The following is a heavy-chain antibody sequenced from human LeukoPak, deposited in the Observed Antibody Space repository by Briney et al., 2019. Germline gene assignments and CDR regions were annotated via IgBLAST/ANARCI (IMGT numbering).Heavy chain of an antibody. Sequence: PGGSLRLSCAASGFTFDKYWMSWVRQAPGKGLEWVANIEDDGSEKYYVDSVKGRFTVSRDNARNSLYLQMNSLRAEDTAIYYYARDLEPATIMYYFAYWGQGTPVTVSS. D-gene: IGHD5-24*01. V-gene: IGHV3-7*01. CDR1: GFTFDKYW. J-gene: IGHJ4*02. CDR2: IEDDGSEK. CDR3: ARDLEPATIMYYFAY.